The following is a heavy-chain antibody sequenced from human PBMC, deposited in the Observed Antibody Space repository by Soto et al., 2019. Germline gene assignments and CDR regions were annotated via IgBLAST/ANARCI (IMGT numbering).Heavy chain of an antibody. D-gene: IGHD4-17*01. J-gene: IGHJ4*02. CDR2: INPNSGGT. V-gene: IGHV1-2*02. Sequence: VKVSCKASGYTFTGYYMHWVRQAPGQGLEWMGWINPNSGGTNYAQKFQGRVTMTRDTSISTAYMELSRLRSDDTAVYYCATHDYGDSNLFDYWGQGTLVTVSS. CDR3: ATHDYGDSNLFDY. CDR1: GYTFTGYY.